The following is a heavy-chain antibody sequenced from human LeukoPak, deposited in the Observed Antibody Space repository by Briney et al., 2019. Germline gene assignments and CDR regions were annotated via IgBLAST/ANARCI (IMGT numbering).Heavy chain of an antibody. CDR3: ARVQAYGGKGYFDY. V-gene: IGHV4-59*01. CDR2: IYHSGST. CDR1: GGSISSYY. Sequence: SETLSLTCTVSGGSISSYYWSWIRQPPGKGLEWVGYIYHSGSTNYNPSLKSRVTISVDTSKNQFSLKLSSVTAADTAVYYCARVQAYGGKGYFDYWGQGTLVTVSS. J-gene: IGHJ4*02. D-gene: IGHD4-23*01.